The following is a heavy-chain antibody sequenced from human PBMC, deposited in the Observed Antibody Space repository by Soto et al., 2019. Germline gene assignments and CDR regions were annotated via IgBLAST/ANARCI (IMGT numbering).Heavy chain of an antibody. Sequence: EVQLVESGGGLVQPGRSLRLSCAASGFTFDDYAMHWVRQAPGKGLEWVSTISWNSGSIGYADSVKGRFTISRDNAKNSLYPQMNSHRAEDTTLNYCAKDIARGYCYGYTYYYYGMDVWGQGTTVTVSS. V-gene: IGHV3-9*01. CDR2: ISWNSGSI. J-gene: IGHJ6*01. CDR3: AKDIARGYCYGYTYYYYGMDV. D-gene: IGHD5-18*01. CDR1: GFTFDDYA.